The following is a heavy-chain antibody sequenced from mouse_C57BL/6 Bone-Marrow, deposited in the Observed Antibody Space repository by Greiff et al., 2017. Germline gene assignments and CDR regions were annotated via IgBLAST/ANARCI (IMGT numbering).Heavy chain of an antibody. Sequence: QVQLQQPGTELVKPGASVKLSCKASGYTFTSYWMHWVEQRPGQGLEWIGNINPSNGGTNYNEKFKSKATLTVDKSSSTAYMQLSSLTSEDSAVYYCAREKGYYGSSYWYFDVWGTGTTVTVSS. D-gene: IGHD1-1*01. CDR2: INPSNGGT. J-gene: IGHJ1*03. V-gene: IGHV1-53*01. CDR3: AREKGYYGSSYWYFDV. CDR1: GYTFTSYW.